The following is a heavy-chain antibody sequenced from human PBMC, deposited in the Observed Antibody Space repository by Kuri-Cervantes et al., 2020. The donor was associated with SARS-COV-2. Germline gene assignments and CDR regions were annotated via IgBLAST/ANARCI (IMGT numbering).Heavy chain of an antibody. D-gene: IGHD6-6*01. J-gene: IGHJ3*02. CDR2: IYHSGST. V-gene: IGHV4-30-2*01. CDR1: GGSISSGGYY. Sequence: SETLSLTCTVSGGSISSGGYYWSWIRQPPGKGLEWIGYIYHSGSTYCNPSLKSRVTISVDRSKNQFSLKLSSVTAADTAVYYCARPSIAARADAFDIWGQGTMVTVSS. CDR3: ARPSIAARADAFDI.